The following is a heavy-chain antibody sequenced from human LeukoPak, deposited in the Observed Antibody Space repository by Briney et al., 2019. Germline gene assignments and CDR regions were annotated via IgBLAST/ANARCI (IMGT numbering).Heavy chain of an antibody. CDR1: GFTFDDYA. V-gene: IGHV3-9*01. D-gene: IGHD2-15*01. J-gene: IGHJ1*01. Sequence: PGGSLRLSCAASGFTFDDYAMHWVRQAPGKGLEWVSGISWNSASIGYADSVKGRFTISRDNAKTSLYLQMNSLRPEDTALYYCAKARREGAATPQHWGQGTLVTVSS. CDR3: AKARREGAATPQH. CDR2: ISWNSASI.